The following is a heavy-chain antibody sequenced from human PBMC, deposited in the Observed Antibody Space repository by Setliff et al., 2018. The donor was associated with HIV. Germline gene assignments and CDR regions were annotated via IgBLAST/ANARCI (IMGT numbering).Heavy chain of an antibody. CDR3: ARGVGRFGVVTWFHP. V-gene: IGHV4-34*01. CDR2: INHGGNT. D-gene: IGHD3-3*01. Sequence: SETLSLTCAVYGASLSGDYWTWIRQPPGRGMEWIGEINHGGNTNYNPSLKSRVTMSLDTSKSQFSLNSTSVTAADTAVYYCARGVGRFGVVTWFHPWGHGMLVTVSS. CDR1: GASLSGDY. J-gene: IGHJ5*02.